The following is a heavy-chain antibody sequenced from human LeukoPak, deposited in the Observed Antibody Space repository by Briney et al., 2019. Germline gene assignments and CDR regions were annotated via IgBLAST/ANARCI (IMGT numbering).Heavy chain of an antibody. CDR1: GFTFSDHY. D-gene: IGHD1-1*01. J-gene: IGHJ4*02. Sequence: GGSLRLSCAASGFTFSDHYMSWIRQAPGKGLEWVAYISSSGSTIFYADSVKGRFTISRDNAKNSLYLQMNSLRAEDTVFYYCARRSDDYYFDYWGQGTLVTVSS. CDR2: ISSSGSTI. CDR3: ARRSDDYYFDY. V-gene: IGHV3-11*01.